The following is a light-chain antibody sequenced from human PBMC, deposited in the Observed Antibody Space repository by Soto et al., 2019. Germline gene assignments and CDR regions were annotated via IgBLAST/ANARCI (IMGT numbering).Light chain of an antibody. V-gene: IGKV3-15*01. CDR2: GAS. J-gene: IGKJ1*01. Sequence: TVLTQSPATLSVSPGERASLSCRASQSVSINLAWYQQKPGQAPRLLIYGASTRDTGIPGRFSGSGSGTDFTLSINTLQSEDSAVYYCQEYDNWPPEGTFGQGTKVEV. CDR3: QEYDNWPPEGT. CDR1: QSVSIN.